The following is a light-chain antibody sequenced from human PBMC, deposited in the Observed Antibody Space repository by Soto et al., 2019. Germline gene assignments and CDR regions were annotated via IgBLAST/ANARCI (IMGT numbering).Light chain of an antibody. CDR3: SSYTISSTYV. J-gene: IGLJ1*01. V-gene: IGLV2-14*01. Sequence: QSVLTQPASVSGSPGQSIAISRTGTSSDVGAYNYVSWYQQHPGKAPKLMIYDVSNRPSGVSNRFSGSKSGNTASLTISGLQAEDEADYYCSSYTISSTYVFGTGTKLTVL. CDR2: DVS. CDR1: SSDVGAYNY.